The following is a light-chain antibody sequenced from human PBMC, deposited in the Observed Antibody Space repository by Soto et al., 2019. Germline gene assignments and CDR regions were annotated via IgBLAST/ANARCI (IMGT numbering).Light chain of an antibody. V-gene: IGLV1-44*01. Sequence: QSVLTQPLSASASPGQRVTISCSGGSSNIGSNTVAWYQHLPGTAPPRLIFTAGQRPSGVPDRFSGSKSGNTASLTVSGLQAEDEADYYCMCYAGGNNWVFGGGTKLTVL. CDR2: TAG. CDR1: SSNIGSNT. J-gene: IGLJ3*02. CDR3: MCYAGGNNWV.